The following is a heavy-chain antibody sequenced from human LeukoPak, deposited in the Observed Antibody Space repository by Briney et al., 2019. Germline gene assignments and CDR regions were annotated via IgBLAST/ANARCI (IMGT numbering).Heavy chain of an antibody. V-gene: IGHV1-69*06. Sequence: ASVKVSCKASGGTFSSYAISWVRQAPGQGLEWMGGIIPIFGTANYAQKFQGRVTITADKSTSTAYMELSSLRSEDTAVYYCAKPSRPSGYRTNDAFDIWGQGTVVTVSS. CDR1: GGTFSSYA. D-gene: IGHD5-12*01. J-gene: IGHJ3*02. CDR3: AKPSRPSGYRTNDAFDI. CDR2: IIPIFGTA.